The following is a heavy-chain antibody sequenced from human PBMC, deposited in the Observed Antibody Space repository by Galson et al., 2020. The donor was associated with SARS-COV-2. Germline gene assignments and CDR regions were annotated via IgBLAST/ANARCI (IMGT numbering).Heavy chain of an antibody. J-gene: IGHJ3*02. CDR3: AKDLGFIAEAGTDDACES. CDR1: GFTFSSYG. V-gene: IGHV3-33*06. D-gene: IGHD6-13*01. Sequence: GESLRLSCAASGFTFSSYGMHWVRQAPGKGLEWVAVIWYDGSNKYYADSVTGRFTISRDNPKNTLYLQMNSRRAEDTAVYYCAKDLGFIAEAGTDDACESWGQGSVVTVSP. CDR2: IWYDGSNK.